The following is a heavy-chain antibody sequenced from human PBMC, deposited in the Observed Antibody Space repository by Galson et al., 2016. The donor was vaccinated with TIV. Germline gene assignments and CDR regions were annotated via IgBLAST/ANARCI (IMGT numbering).Heavy chain of an antibody. CDR1: GFTFSSYA. D-gene: IGHD6-6*01. J-gene: IGHJ6*02. CDR3: AREFSIPPRHYGMDV. CDR2: ISFDGKRK. V-gene: IGHV3-30*04. Sequence: SLRLSCAASGFTFSSYALHWVRQAPGKGLEWLMSISFDGKRKNYADSVKGRFTITRDDPKRTLYLHMKGLAGGDTAVYYCAREFSIPPRHYGMDVWGQGTTVTVS.